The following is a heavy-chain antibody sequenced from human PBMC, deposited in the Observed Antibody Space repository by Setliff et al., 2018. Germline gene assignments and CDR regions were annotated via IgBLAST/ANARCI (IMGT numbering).Heavy chain of an antibody. CDR3: TREHTPWVGASHHDC. CDR1: GFRISFREYW. J-gene: IGHJ4*02. CDR2: IDKDGSST. V-gene: IGHV3-74*01. Sequence: GGSLRLSCAASGFRISFREYWMFWVRQAPGKGLEWVARIDKDGSSTVYADSVKGRFTISRDNVKKMLYLQMDSLRTEDTAVYYCTREHTPWVGASHHDCWGQGTQVTV. D-gene: IGHD1-26*01.